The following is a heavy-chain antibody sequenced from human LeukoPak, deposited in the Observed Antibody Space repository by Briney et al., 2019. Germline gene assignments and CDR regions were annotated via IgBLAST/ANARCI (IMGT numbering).Heavy chain of an antibody. CDR2: ISYDGSNK. D-gene: IGHD6-19*01. V-gene: IGHV3-30-3*01. CDR3: ARDGYIAVAGFFDY. CDR1: GFTFSSYA. J-gene: IGHJ4*02. Sequence: GGSLRLPCAASGFTFSSYAMHWVRQAPGKGLEWVAVISYDGSNKYYADSVKGRFTISRDNSKNTLYLQMNSLRAEDTAVYYCARDGYIAVAGFFDYWGQGTLVTVSS.